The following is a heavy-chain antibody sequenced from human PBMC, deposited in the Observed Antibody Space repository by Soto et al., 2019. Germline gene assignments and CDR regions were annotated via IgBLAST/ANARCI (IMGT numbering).Heavy chain of an antibody. CDR3: AADTDSSGYYYYYGMDV. Sequence: GASVKVSCKASGFTFTSSAVQWVRQARGQRLEWIGWIVVGSGNTNYAQKFQERVTITRDMSTSTAYMELSSLRSEDTAMYYCAADTDSSGYYYYYGMDVWGQGTTVTVSS. CDR2: IVVGSGNT. D-gene: IGHD3-22*01. V-gene: IGHV1-58*01. J-gene: IGHJ6*02. CDR1: GFTFTSSA.